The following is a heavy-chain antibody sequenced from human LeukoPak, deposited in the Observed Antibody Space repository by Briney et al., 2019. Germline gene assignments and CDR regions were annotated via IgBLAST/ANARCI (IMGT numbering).Heavy chain of an antibody. CDR2: ISSSSTYM. J-gene: IGHJ3*02. CDR3: ARDYSDTWAFDT. CDR1: GFTFSSYS. Sequence: PGGSLRLSCAASGFTFSSYSMNWVRQAPGKGLEWVSAISSSSTYMYYADSVKGRFTISRDNAKNSLYLQMNSLRAEDTAVYYCARDYSDTWAFDTWGQGTMVAVSS. V-gene: IGHV3-21*01. D-gene: IGHD2-15*01.